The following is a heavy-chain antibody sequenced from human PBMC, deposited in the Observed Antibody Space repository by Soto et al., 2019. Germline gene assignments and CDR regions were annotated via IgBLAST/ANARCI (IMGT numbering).Heavy chain of an antibody. CDR2: IYHSGST. CDR3: ASKSHCGGMDV. CDR1: GGSISSYY. D-gene: IGHD2-21*01. J-gene: IGHJ6*02. Sequence: SETLSLTSTVSGGSISSYYWSLIRQPPGKGLEWIGYIYHSGSTYYNPSLKSRVTISVDRSKNQFSLKLSSVTAADTAVYYCASKSHCGGMDVWGQGTTVPVYS. V-gene: IGHV4-59*12.